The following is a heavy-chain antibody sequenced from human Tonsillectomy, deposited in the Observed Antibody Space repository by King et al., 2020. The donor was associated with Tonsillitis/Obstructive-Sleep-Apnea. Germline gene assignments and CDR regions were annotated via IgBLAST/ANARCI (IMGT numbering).Heavy chain of an antibody. V-gene: IGHV3-21*01. CDR3: AGEEYSDSATCSEDSTDAFYV. CDR2: ISSGSRYI. Sequence: VQLVESGGGLVKPGGSRTLSCTASGSTFSTYTMSWVRQAPGKGLEWVSYISSGSRYIYYADSVKGRFTISRDNAKNSLFLQMNSLRAVDTAVYYCAGEEYSDSATCSEDSTDAFYVWGQGTMVTVSS. CDR1: GSTFSTYT. J-gene: IGHJ3*01. D-gene: IGHD2/OR15-2a*01.